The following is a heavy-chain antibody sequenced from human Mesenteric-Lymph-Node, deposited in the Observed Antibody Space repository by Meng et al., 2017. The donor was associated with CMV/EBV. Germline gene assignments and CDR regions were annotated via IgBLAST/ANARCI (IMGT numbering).Heavy chain of an antibody. CDR2: IYYSGSI. CDR1: GGSVSSGSYY. J-gene: IGHJ4*02. D-gene: IGHD1-7*01. CDR3: ARDQRLRWNYGTPFDY. V-gene: IGHV4-61*01. Sequence: SETLSLTCTVSGGSVSSGSYYWSWIRQPPGKGLEWIGYIYYSGSIKYNPSLKSRVTISIDTSKNQFSLRLSSVTAADTAVYYCARDQRLRWNYGTPFDYWGQGTLVTVSS.